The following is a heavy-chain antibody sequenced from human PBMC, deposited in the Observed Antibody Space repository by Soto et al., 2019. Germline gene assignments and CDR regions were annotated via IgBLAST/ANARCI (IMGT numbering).Heavy chain of an antibody. Sequence: ASVKVSCKASGYTFTSYAMHWVRQAPRQRLEWMGWINAGNGNTKYSQKFQGRVTITRDTSASTAYMELSSLRSEDTAVYYCASSGGSAAYYYYYYGMDVWGQGTTVTVSS. CDR3: ASSGGSAAYYYYYYGMDV. V-gene: IGHV1-3*01. D-gene: IGHD3-16*01. J-gene: IGHJ6*02. CDR1: GYTFTSYA. CDR2: INAGNGNT.